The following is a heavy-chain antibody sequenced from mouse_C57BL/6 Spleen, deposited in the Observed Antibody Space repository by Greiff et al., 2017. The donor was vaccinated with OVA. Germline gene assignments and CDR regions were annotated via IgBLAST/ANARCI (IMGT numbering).Heavy chain of an antibody. V-gene: IGHV1-82*01. J-gene: IGHJ2*01. CDR3: ARDSPYYFDY. CDR1: GYAFSSSW. Sequence: VQLQQSGPELVKPGASVKISCKASGYAFSSSWMNWVKQRPGKGLEWIGRIYPGDGDTNYNGKFKGKATLTADKSSSTAYMQLSSLTSEDSAVYSCARDSPYYFDYWGQGTTLTVSS. D-gene: IGHD2-12*01. CDR2: IYPGDGDT.